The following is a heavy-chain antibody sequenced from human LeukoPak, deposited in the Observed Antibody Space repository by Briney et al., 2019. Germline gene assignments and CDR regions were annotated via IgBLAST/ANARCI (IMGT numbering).Heavy chain of an antibody. J-gene: IGHJ4*02. CDR2: ISSNGGST. D-gene: IGHD6-6*01. V-gene: IGHV3-64*01. CDR3: ARISSSHEYGQ. CDR1: GFTFRSYG. Sequence: PGGSLTLFCAASGFTFRSYGMHWVRQAPGKGLEYVAAISSNGGSTDYANSVKGRFTISRDNSKNTLYLQMGSLRAEDMAVYYCARISSSHEYGQGGQGTLVTVSS.